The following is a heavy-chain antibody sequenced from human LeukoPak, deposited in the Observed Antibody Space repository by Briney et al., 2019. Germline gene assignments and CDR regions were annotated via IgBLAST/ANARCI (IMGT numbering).Heavy chain of an antibody. V-gene: IGHV3-23*01. CDR3: AKDRGDCSTTSCQFDY. D-gene: IGHD2-2*01. J-gene: IGHJ4*02. CDR2: ISGSGGST. Sequence: GRSLRLSCAASGFTFTIYAMSWVRQAPGKGLEWVSAISGSGGSTYYADSVKGRFTISRDNSKNTLYLQMNSLRAEDTAVYYCAKDRGDCSTTSCQFDYWGQGALVTVSS. CDR1: GFTFTIYA.